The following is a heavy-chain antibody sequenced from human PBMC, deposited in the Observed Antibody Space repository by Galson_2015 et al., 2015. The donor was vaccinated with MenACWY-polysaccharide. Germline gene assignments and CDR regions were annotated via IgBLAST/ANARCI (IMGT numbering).Heavy chain of an antibody. CDR3: AKRMTTVGAFDI. D-gene: IGHD4-23*01. Sequence: SLRLSCAASGFTFSSCAMSWVRQAPGKGLEWVSGISGSGGTTYYADSVKGRFTISRDNSKNTLYLQMNSLRAEDTAVYYCAKRMTTVGAFDIWGQGTQVIVSS. J-gene: IGHJ4*02. CDR2: ISGSGGTT. CDR1: GFTFSSCA. V-gene: IGHV3-23*01.